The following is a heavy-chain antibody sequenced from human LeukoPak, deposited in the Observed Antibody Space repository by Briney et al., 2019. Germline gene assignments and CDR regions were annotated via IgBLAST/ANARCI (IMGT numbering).Heavy chain of an antibody. CDR2: INHSGST. CDR3: ASPRGYSYGYFDY. D-gene: IGHD5-18*01. V-gene: IGHV4-34*01. J-gene: IGHJ4*02. Sequence: PSETLSLTCAVYGESFSGYYWSWIRQPPGKGLEWIGEINHSGSTNYNPSLKSRVTISVDTSKNQFSLKLSSVTAADTAVYYCASPRGYSYGYFDYWGQGTLVTVSS. CDR1: GESFSGYY.